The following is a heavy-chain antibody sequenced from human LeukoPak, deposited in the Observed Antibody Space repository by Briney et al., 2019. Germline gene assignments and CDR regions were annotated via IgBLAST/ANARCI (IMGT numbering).Heavy chain of an antibody. Sequence: GGSLRLSCAASGFPFSSYGMHWVRQAPGKGLEWVAAISNDGKNKFYADSVKGRFTISRDYPKNTVNLQMNSLRAEDTALYYCAKVTPDYYDSSGYSDYWGQGTLVTVSS. CDR1: GFPFSSYG. J-gene: IGHJ4*02. CDR2: ISNDGKNK. V-gene: IGHV3-30*18. D-gene: IGHD3-22*01. CDR3: AKVTPDYYDSSGYSDY.